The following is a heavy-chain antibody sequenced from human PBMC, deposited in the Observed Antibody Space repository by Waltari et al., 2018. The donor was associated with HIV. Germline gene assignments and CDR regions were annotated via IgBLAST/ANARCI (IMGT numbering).Heavy chain of an antibody. V-gene: IGHV4-34*01. CDR1: GGSFSGYY. J-gene: IGHJ4*02. CDR2: INHSGST. Sequence: QVQLQQWGAGLLKPSETLSLTCAVYGGSFSGYYWSWIRQPPGKGLEWIGEINHSGSTNYNPSLKSRVTISVDTSKNQFSLKLSSVTAADTAVYYCARGRIYGANSWGQGTLVTVSS. D-gene: IGHD4-17*01. CDR3: ARGRIYGANS.